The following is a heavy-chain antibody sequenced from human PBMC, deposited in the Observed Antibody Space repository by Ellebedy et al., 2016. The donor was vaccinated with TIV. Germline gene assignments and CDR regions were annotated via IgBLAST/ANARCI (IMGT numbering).Heavy chain of an antibody. Sequence: SETLSLXCAVYGGSFSGYYWSWIRQPPGKGLEWIGEINHSGSTNYNPSLKSRVTISVDTSKNQFSLKLSSVTAADTAVYYCASLAGSSWGQGILVTVAS. CDR3: ASLAGSS. D-gene: IGHD5/OR15-5a*01. CDR2: INHSGST. CDR1: GGSFSGYY. J-gene: IGHJ4*02. V-gene: IGHV4-34*01.